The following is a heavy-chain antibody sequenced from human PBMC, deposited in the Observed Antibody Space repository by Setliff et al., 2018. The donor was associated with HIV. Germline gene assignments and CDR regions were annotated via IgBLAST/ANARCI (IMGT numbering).Heavy chain of an antibody. CDR3: AREGSYGIDC. CDR2: MRYDGSDE. J-gene: IGHJ4*02. Sequence: PGGSLRLSCAASGFTLSRRDMHWVRQAPGKGLEWVAFMRYDGSDECYVDSVKGRFTISRDSSMNTLYLQMNSLRAEDTAVYYCAREGSYGIDCWGQGTLVTAPQ. V-gene: IGHV3-30*02. CDR1: GFTLSRRD. D-gene: IGHD4-17*01.